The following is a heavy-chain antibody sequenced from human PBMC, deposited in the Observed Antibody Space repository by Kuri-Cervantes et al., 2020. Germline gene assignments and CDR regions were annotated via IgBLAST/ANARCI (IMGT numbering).Heavy chain of an antibody. J-gene: IGHJ4*02. CDR2: IVVGSGNT. Sequence: SVKVSCKTSGFTFTNSAVQWVRQARGQRLEWIGWIVVGSGNTNYAQKFQKRVTITRDMSTSTAYMELSSLRSEDTAVYYCARILSDYWGQGTLVTVSS. V-gene: IGHV1-58*01. CDR1: GFTFTNSA. D-gene: IGHD2/OR15-2a*01. CDR3: ARILSDY.